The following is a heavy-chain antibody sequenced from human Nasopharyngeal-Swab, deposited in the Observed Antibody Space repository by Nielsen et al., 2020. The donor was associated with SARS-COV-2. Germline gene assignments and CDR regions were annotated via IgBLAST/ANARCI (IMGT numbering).Heavy chain of an antibody. CDR2: SYYSGST. CDR3: ARQPKPPYSSGWYGGTFFDY. CDR1: GGSISSSSYY. J-gene: IGHJ4*02. V-gene: IGHV4-39*01. D-gene: IGHD6-19*01. Sequence: SETLSLTCTVSGGSISSSSYYWGWIRQPPGKGLEWIGSSYYSGSTYYNPSLKSRVTISVDTSKNQFSLKLSSVTAADTAVYYCARQPKPPYSSGWYGGTFFDYWGQGTLVPVSS.